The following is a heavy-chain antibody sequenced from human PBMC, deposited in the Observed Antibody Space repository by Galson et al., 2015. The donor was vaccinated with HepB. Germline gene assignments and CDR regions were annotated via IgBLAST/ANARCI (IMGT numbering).Heavy chain of an antibody. V-gene: IGHV1-18*04. D-gene: IGHD2-2*02. J-gene: IGHJ6*02. CDR3: ARDPARYCSSTSCYIDDGARGDYYYGMDV. Sequence: SVKVSCKASGYTFSSYSIAWVRQAPGEGLEWMGWISAYGSSTNYAQKLQGRVTLTTETSTTTAYMELRSLRSDDTAVYYCARDPARYCSSTSCYIDDGARGDYYYGMDVWGQGTTVTVSS. CDR1: GYTFSSYS. CDR2: ISAYGSST.